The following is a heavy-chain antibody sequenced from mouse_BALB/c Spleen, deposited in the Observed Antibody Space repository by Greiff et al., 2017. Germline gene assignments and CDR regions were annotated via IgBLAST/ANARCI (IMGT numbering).Heavy chain of an antibody. V-gene: IGHV5-17*02. J-gene: IGHJ4*01. Sequence: EVMLVESGGGLVQPGGSRKLSCAASGFTFRSFGMHWVRQAPEKGLEWVAYISSGSSTIYYADTVKGRFTISRDNPKNTLFLQMTSLRSEDTAMYYCARKGLRGAMDYWGQGTSVTVSS. D-gene: IGHD2-4*01. CDR3: ARKGLRGAMDY. CDR2: ISSGSSTI. CDR1: GFTFRSFG.